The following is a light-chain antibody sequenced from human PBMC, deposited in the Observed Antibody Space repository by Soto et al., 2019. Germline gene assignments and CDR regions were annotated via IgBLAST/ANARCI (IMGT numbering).Light chain of an antibody. J-gene: IGKJ5*01. CDR1: QSVRTK. CDR3: QQYNSWPPIT. Sequence: EIVMTQSPATLSVSPGERATLSCRASQSVRTKLAWYQQKTGQAPRLLIYGASTRATGIPARFSGSGSGTEFTLTISSLQSEDFAVYYCQQYNSWPPITFGQGTRLEIK. V-gene: IGKV3-15*01. CDR2: GAS.